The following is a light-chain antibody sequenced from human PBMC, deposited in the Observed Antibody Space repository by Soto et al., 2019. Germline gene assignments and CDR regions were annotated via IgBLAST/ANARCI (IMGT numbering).Light chain of an antibody. CDR3: QQYDNLPLT. V-gene: IGKV1-33*01. CDR1: QAISYY. Sequence: DIQMTQSPSSLSVSVGDRVTITCQASQAISYYLNWFQQKPGKAPKLLIYDASNLEIGVPSRFSGSRSGTDFTFTISSLQPEDIAXYYCQQYDNLPLTFGGGTKVEIK. J-gene: IGKJ4*01. CDR2: DAS.